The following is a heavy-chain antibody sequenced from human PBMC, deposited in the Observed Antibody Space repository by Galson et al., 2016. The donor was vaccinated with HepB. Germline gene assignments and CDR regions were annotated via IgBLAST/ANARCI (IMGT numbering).Heavy chain of an antibody. J-gene: IGHJ4*02. Sequence: LSLTCTVSGGSISSGGYYWSWIRQHPGKGLEWIGYIYYSGSTYYNPSLKSRVTISVDTSKNQFSLKLSSVTAADTAVYYCAMGLCSSTSCFGDPYFDYWGQGTLVTVSS. CDR3: AMGLCSSTSCFGDPYFDY. CDR1: GGSISSGGYY. D-gene: IGHD2-2*01. CDR2: IYYSGST. V-gene: IGHV4-31*03.